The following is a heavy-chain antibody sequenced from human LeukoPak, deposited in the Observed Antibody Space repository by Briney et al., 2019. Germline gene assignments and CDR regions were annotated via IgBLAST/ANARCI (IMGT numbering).Heavy chain of an antibody. V-gene: IGHV5-51*01. Sequence: GESLKISCKGSGYSFTSYWIGWVRQMPGKGLEWMGIIYPGDSDTGYSPSFQGQVTVSADKSISTAYLQWSSLKASDTAMYYCARRGLCYDSSGYPTHDAFDIWGQGTMVTVSS. CDR2: IYPGDSDT. D-gene: IGHD3-22*01. CDR1: GYSFTSYW. J-gene: IGHJ3*02. CDR3: ARRGLCYDSSGYPTHDAFDI.